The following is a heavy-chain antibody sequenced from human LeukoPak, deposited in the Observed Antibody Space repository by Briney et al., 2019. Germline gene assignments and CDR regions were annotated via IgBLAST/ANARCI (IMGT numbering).Heavy chain of an antibody. J-gene: IGHJ4*02. Sequence: SETLSLTCTVSGGSITINGYYWTWIRRHPGKGLEWIGYIFHNGKAYYNPSLKSRATISVDTSKNQISLSLRSVTAADTAFYYCAKYSSGYYYGLNWGQGALVTVAS. V-gene: IGHV4-31*03. CDR3: AKYSSGYYYGLN. CDR2: IFHNGKA. CDR1: GGSITINGYY. D-gene: IGHD3-22*01.